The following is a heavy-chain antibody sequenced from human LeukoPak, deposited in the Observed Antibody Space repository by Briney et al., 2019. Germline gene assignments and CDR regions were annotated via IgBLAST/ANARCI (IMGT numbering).Heavy chain of an antibody. V-gene: IGHV4-34*01. Sequence: SETLSLICAVYGGSFSGYYWSWIRQPPGKGLEWIGEINHSGSTNYNPSLKSRVTISVDTSKNQFSLKLSSVTAADTAVYYCARGYGGWRTYYFDYWGQGTLVTVSS. D-gene: IGHD4-23*01. J-gene: IGHJ4*02. CDR2: INHSGST. CDR1: GGSFSGYY. CDR3: ARGYGGWRTYYFDY.